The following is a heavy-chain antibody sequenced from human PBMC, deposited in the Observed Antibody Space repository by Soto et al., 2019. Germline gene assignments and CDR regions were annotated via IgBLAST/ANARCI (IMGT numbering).Heavy chain of an antibody. J-gene: IGHJ4*02. D-gene: IGHD6-13*01. Sequence: SVKVSCTASGGTFSSYAISWVRQAPGQGLEWMGGIIPIFGTANYAQKFQGRVTITADKSTSTAYMELSSLRSEDTAVYYCARDQAPYSSSSGYYFDYWGQGTLVTVSS. CDR2: IIPIFGTA. V-gene: IGHV1-69*06. CDR3: ARDQAPYSSSSGYYFDY. CDR1: GGTFSSYA.